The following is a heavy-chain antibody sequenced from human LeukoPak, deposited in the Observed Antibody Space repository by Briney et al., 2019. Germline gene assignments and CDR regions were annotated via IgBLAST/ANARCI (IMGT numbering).Heavy chain of an antibody. CDR3: ARGRITIFGVTPSRFDP. Sequence: SETLSLTCTVSGGSISSYYWSWIRQPPGKGLEWIGYIYYSGSTNYNPSLKSRVTISVDTSKNQFSLKLSSVTAADTAVYYCARGRITIFGVTPSRFDPWGQGTLVTVSS. D-gene: IGHD3-3*01. J-gene: IGHJ5*02. CDR1: GGSISSYY. V-gene: IGHV4-59*01. CDR2: IYYSGST.